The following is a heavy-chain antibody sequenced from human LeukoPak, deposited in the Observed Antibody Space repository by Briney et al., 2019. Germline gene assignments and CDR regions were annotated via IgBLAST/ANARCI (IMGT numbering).Heavy chain of an antibody. Sequence: SETLSLTCTVSGVSISSYYWSWIRQPAGKGLEWIGRIYTSGSTNYNPSLKSRVTMSVYTSKNQFSLKLSSVTAADTAVYYCARDLDYYDSSGYYPRGAFDIWGQGTMVTVSS. J-gene: IGHJ3*02. CDR3: ARDLDYYDSSGYYPRGAFDI. D-gene: IGHD3-22*01. V-gene: IGHV4-4*07. CDR1: GVSISSYY. CDR2: IYTSGST.